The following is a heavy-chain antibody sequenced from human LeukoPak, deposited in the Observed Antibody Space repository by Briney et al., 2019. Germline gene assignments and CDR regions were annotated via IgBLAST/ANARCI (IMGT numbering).Heavy chain of an antibody. Sequence: PGRPLRLSCAASGFTLSRYGMHWVRQAPGKGLEWVADIWSDGNNKYYADSVKGRFTISRDNSKNTLYLQMNSLRAEDTAVYYCAKHGPVPGVGYFAFDYWGQGTLVAVSS. D-gene: IGHD1-26*01. CDR3: AKHGPVPGVGYFAFDY. CDR1: GFTLSRYG. CDR2: IWSDGNNK. J-gene: IGHJ4*02. V-gene: IGHV3-33*06.